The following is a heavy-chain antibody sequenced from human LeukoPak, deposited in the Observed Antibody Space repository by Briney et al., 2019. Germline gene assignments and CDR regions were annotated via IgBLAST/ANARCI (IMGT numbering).Heavy chain of an antibody. CDR3: ARVRLAVSGSFHFDY. CDR1: GGSISSYY. Sequence: SETLSLTCTVSGGSISSYYWSWIRQPPGKGLEWIGYIYYSGSTNYNPSLKSRVTISVDTSKNQFSLKLTSVTAADTAVYYCARVRLAVSGSFHFDYWGRGTLVTVSS. D-gene: IGHD1-26*01. CDR2: IYYSGST. V-gene: IGHV4-59*01. J-gene: IGHJ4*02.